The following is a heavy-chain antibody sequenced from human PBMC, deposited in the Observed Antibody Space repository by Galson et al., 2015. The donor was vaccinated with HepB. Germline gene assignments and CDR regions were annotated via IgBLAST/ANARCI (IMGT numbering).Heavy chain of an antibody. Sequence: QSGAEMKKPGESLKISCKSSGYNFSTYWLAWVRQMPGKGLEWMGTIYPGDSDASYSPSFQGQVTISADKSISTAYLQWSSLKASDTAMFYCARQYRTTWASFYTYYYYMDVWGNGTTVTVSS. J-gene: IGHJ6*03. V-gene: IGHV5-51*01. CDR2: IYPGDSDA. CDR3: ARQYRTTWASFYTYYYYMDV. CDR1: GYNFSTYW. D-gene: IGHD2-2*01.